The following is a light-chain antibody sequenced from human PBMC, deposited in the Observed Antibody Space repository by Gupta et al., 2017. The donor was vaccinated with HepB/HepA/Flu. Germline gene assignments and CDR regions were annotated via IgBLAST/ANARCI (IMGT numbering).Light chain of an antibody. CDR2: GNS. V-gene: IGLV1-40*01. J-gene: IGLJ2*01. CDR1: SSNIVAGYD. Sequence: QSVLTQPPSVSDAPGQTFTISCTGSSSNIVAGYDAHWYQQLPGTAPKRRIDGNSNRPSGVPDRFACSKSGTYASPALTVLLAEDEADDYCQYYASGLSTVVFGGGTKLTVL. CDR3: QYYASGLSTVV.